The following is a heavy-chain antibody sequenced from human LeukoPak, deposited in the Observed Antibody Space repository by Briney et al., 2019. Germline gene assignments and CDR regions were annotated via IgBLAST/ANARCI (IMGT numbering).Heavy chain of an antibody. V-gene: IGHV1-24*01. CDR2: FDPEDGET. CDR3: ATDGDYYGSGSYGY. J-gene: IGHJ4*02. Sequence: ASVKVSCKVSGYTLTELSMHWVRQAPGKGLEWMGGFDPEDGETIYAQKSQGRVTMTEDTSTDTAYMELSSLRSEDTAVYYCATDGDYYGSGSYGYWGQGTLVTVSS. D-gene: IGHD3-10*01. CDR1: GYTLTELS.